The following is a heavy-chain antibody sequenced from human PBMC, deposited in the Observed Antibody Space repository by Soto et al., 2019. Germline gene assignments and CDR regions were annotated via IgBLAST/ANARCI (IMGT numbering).Heavy chain of an antibody. CDR1: GGSFSGYY. CDR3: ARGYCSSTSCLYYYYMDV. D-gene: IGHD2-2*01. V-gene: IGHV4-34*01. Sequence: SETLSLTCAVYGGSFSGYYWSWIRQPPGKGLEWIGEINHSGSTNYKPSLKSRVTISVDTSKNQFSLRLSSVTASDTAVYYCARGYCSSTSCLYYYYMDVWGKGTTVTVSS. CDR2: INHSGST. J-gene: IGHJ6*03.